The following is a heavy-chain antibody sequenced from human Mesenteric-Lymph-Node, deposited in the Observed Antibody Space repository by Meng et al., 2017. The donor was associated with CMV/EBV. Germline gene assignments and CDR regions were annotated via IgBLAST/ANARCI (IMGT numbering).Heavy chain of an antibody. V-gene: IGHV4-39*07. CDR3: ARVGDIVVVPAAPPVPDYFDY. Sequence: SETLSLTCTVSGGSIRSSSYYWGWIRQPPGKGLEWIGTIYYSGATYYNPSLKTRVTISVDTSKNQFSLKLSSVTAADTAVYYCARVGDIVVVPAAPPVPDYFDYWGQGTLVTVSS. D-gene: IGHD2-2*01. J-gene: IGHJ4*02. CDR2: IYYSGAT. CDR1: GGSIRSSSYY.